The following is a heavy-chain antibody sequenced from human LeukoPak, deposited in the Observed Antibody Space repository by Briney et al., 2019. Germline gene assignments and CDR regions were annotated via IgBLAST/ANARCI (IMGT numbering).Heavy chain of an antibody. D-gene: IGHD6-19*01. Sequence: GGSLRLSCAASGFTFSSYEMNWVRQAPGKGLEWVSYISSSGSTIYYADSVKGRFTISRDNAKNSLYLQMKSLRAEDTALYYCARDSDYYSSGWSPWDYWGQGTLVTVSS. CDR3: ARDSDYYSSGWSPWDY. V-gene: IGHV3-48*03. CDR1: GFTFSSYE. J-gene: IGHJ4*02. CDR2: ISSSGSTI.